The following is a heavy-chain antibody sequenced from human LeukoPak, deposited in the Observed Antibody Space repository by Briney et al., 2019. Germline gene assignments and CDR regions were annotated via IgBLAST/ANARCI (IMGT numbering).Heavy chain of an antibody. D-gene: IGHD3-22*01. J-gene: IGHJ4*02. CDR2: IIPIFGTA. CDR3: ARDPPSDYYDSSAGDY. V-gene: IGHV1-69*05. Sequence: ASVKVSCKPSGYTFTSYDINWVRQAPGQGLEWMGGIIPIFGTANYAQKFQGRVTITRDTSASTAYMELSSLRSEDTAVYYCARDPPSDYYDSSAGDYWGQGTLVTVSS. CDR1: GYTFTSYD.